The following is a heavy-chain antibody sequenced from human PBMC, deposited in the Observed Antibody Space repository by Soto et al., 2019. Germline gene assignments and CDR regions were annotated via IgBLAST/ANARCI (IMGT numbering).Heavy chain of an antibody. V-gene: IGHV4-34*01. D-gene: IGHD6-19*01. CDR3: ARGRIAVTPMGRNWFDP. J-gene: IGHJ5*02. CDR1: GGSFSGYY. CDR2: INHSGST. Sequence: QVQLQQWGAGLLKPSETLSLTCAVYGGSFSGYYWSWIRQPPGKGLEWIGEINHSGSTNYNPSLNGRVPNSVDTPKNQFSLSVSSVPAAVTAVYYCARGRIAVTPMGRNWFDPWGQGTLVTVSS.